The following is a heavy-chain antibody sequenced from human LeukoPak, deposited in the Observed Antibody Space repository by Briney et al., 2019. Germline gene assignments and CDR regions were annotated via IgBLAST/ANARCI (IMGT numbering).Heavy chain of an antibody. Sequence: GGSLRLSCAASGFTVSSNYMSWVRQAPGKGLEWVSVIYSGGITYYADSVKGRFTISRDNSKNTLYLQMNSLRAEDTAVYYCARALQGAYYYYGMDVWGQGTTVTVSS. CDR1: GFTVSSNY. D-gene: IGHD1-26*01. CDR2: IYSGGIT. J-gene: IGHJ6*02. V-gene: IGHV3-66*01. CDR3: ARALQGAYYYYGMDV.